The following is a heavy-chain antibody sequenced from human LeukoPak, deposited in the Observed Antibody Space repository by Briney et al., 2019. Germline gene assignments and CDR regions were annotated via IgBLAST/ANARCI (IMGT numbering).Heavy chain of an antibody. J-gene: IGHJ4*02. D-gene: IGHD2-2*01. V-gene: IGHV1-24*01. CDR2: FDGEDGET. Sequence: RASVKVSCKASGYTFTSYYMHWVRQAPGKGLEWMGGFDGEDGETIYAQKFQGRVTMTEDTSTDTAYMELSSLRSEDTAVYYCATPRWGKVPATAIRGLFDYWGQGTLVTVSS. CDR1: GYTFTSYY. CDR3: ATPRWGKVPATAIRGLFDY.